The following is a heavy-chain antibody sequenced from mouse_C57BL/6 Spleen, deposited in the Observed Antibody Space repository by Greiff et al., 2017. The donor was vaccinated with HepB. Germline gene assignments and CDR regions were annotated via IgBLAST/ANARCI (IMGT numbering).Heavy chain of an antibody. J-gene: IGHJ3*01. CDR1: GFTFSSYA. V-gene: IGHV5-4*01. CDR2: ISDGGSYT. D-gene: IGHD2-4*01. Sequence: EVQRVESGGGLVKPGGSLKLSCAASGFTFSSYAMSWVRQTPEKRLEWVATISDGGSYTYYPDNVKGRFTISRDNAKNNLYLQMSHLKAEDTAMYYCARDVDYDGAWFAYWGQGTLVTVSA. CDR3: ARDVDYDGAWFAY.